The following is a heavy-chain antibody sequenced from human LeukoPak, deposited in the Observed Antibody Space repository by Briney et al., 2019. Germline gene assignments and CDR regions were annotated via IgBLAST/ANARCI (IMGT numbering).Heavy chain of an antibody. CDR2: TSAHSDDT. D-gene: IGHD1-1*01. CDR1: GYTFTSYG. J-gene: IGHJ4*02. CDR3: ARDWDSRNDYFDP. V-gene: IGHV1-18*01. Sequence: GASVTVSCQASGYTFTSYGISWVRQAPGQGLEWMGWTSAHSDDTNYAETLQGRLTVTTDISTSTAYMELTSLRSDDTAVYYCARDWDSRNDYFDPWGQGTLVIVSS.